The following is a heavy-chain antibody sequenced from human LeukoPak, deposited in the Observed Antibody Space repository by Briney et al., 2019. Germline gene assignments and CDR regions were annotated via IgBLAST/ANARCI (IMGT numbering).Heavy chain of an antibody. CDR2: ISTNGDVI. D-gene: IGHD6-13*01. V-gene: IGHV3-48*03. Sequence: GGSLRLSCVATGFTFTDYEINWVRQAPGKGLEWVAHISTNGDVINYANSVKGRFTISRDNAKNSVYLQMNSLRADDTALYYCARDATTAVGWVYMDVWGKGTTVTISS. CDR1: GFTFTDYE. J-gene: IGHJ6*03. CDR3: ARDATTAVGWVYMDV.